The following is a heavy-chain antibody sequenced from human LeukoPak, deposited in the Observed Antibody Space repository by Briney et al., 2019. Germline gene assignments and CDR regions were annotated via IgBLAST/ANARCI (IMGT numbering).Heavy chain of an antibody. CDR1: GFTFTNYA. V-gene: IGHV3-9*01. CDR2: ISYSSGSI. J-gene: IGHJ3*01. Sequence: LPGGSLRLSCAASGFTFTNYAMSWVRQAPGKGLEWVSGISYSSGSIGYVDSVKGRFTISRDNAKNSLYLQMNSLRVEDTALYYCAKDRGGSSELGDAFDVWGQGTMVRVSS. D-gene: IGHD1-26*01. CDR3: AKDRGGSSELGDAFDV.